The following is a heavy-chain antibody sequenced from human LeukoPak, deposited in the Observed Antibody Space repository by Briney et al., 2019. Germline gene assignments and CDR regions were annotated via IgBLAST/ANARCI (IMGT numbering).Heavy chain of an antibody. Sequence: GGSLRLSCAASGFTFSSYGMHWVRQAPGKGLEWVAVIWYDGSNKYYADSVKGRFTISRDNSKNTLYLQMNSLRAEDTAVYYCAADIVVVPAAPWGQGTLVTVSP. D-gene: IGHD2-2*01. J-gene: IGHJ5*02. V-gene: IGHV3-33*01. CDR1: GFTFSSYG. CDR2: IWYDGSNK. CDR3: AADIVVVPAAP.